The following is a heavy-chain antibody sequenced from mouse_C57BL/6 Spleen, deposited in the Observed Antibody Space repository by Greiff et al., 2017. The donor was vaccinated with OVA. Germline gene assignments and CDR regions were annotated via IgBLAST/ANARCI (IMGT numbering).Heavy chain of an antibody. D-gene: IGHD1-1*01. CDR3: ARDEVVAPFDV. V-gene: IGHV14-2*01. J-gene: IGHJ1*03. CDR2: IDPEDGDT. CDR1: GFNIKDYY. Sequence: EVQLQQSGAELVKPGASVKLSCTASGFNIKDYYMHWVKQRTEQGLEWIGRIDPEDGDTKYAPKFQGKATITADTSSNTAYLQLSSLTSEDTAVYYCARDEVVAPFDVWGTGTTVTVSS.